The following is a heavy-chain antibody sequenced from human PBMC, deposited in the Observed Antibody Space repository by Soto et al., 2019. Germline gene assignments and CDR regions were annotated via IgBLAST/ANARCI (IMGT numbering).Heavy chain of an antibody. V-gene: IGHV3-23*01. CDR3: ATPSLSTGGYSSFDS. Sequence: EVQLLESGGGLVQTGGSLRLSCAASGFTFGSYAMSGVRQAPGKGLEWVSLVTYSGANTYYAGSVTGRFTISRDNSRNTLYLQMSSLRVEDTAVYYCATPSLSTGGYSSFDSWGRGTLVTVSS. CDR1: GFTFGSYA. CDR2: VTYSGANT. J-gene: IGHJ4*02. D-gene: IGHD1-26*01.